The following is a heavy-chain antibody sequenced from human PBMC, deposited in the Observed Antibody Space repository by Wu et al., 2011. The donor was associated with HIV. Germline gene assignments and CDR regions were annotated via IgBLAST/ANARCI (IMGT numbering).Heavy chain of an antibody. CDR3: ARIPIVGATVDS. CDR1: GGTFNSYG. CDR2: IIPMFGTA. Sequence: QVQLVQSGAEVKKPGSSVKVSCKASGGTFNSYGISWVRQAPGQGLEWMGGIIPMFGTAKYAQKFQGRVTITADKSTSTAYMELSSLRSEDTAMYYCARIPIVGATVDSWGQGTLVTVSS. V-gene: IGHV1-69*14. J-gene: IGHJ4*02. D-gene: IGHD1-26*01.